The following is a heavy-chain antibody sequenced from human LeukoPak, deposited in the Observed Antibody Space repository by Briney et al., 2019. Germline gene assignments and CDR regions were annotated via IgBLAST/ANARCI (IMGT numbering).Heavy chain of an antibody. CDR2: ISSSSSYI. Sequence: PGGSLGLSCAASGFTFSSYSMNWVRQAPGKGLEWGSSISSSSSYIYYADSVKGRFTISRDNAKNSLYMQITSLRAEDTAVYYCARDKYSTAGFDYWGQGTLVTVSS. CDR1: GFTFSSYS. D-gene: IGHD2-21*01. CDR3: ARDKYSTAGFDY. J-gene: IGHJ4*02. V-gene: IGHV3-21*01.